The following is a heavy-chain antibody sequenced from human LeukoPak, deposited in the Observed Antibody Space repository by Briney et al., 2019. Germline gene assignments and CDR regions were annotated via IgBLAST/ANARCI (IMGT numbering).Heavy chain of an antibody. CDR3: AYTNHLTY. Sequence: GGPLRLSCAASGLTFSGQWMNWVRHAPGQGLEWVANIKYDGSEEYYADSVKGRFTISRDNAKNSLSLQMNYVRAGDTAIYYCAYTNHLTYWGQGTLVTVSS. CDR1: GLTFSGQW. D-gene: IGHD3-16*01. J-gene: IGHJ4*02. V-gene: IGHV3-7*01. CDR2: IKYDGSEE.